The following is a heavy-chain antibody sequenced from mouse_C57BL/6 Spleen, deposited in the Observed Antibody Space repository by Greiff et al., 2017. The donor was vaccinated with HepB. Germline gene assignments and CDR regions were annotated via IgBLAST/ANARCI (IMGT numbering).Heavy chain of an antibody. D-gene: IGHD3-3*01. V-gene: IGHV1-22*01. J-gene: IGHJ2*01. CDR2: INPNNGGS. CDR3: AREGLLFDY. Sequence: VQLKQSGPELVKPGASVKMSCKASGYTFTDYNMHWVKQSHGKSLEWIGYINPNNGGSSYNQKFKGKATLTVNKSSSTAYMELRSLTSEDSAVYYCAREGLLFDYWGQGTTLTVSS. CDR1: GYTFTDYN.